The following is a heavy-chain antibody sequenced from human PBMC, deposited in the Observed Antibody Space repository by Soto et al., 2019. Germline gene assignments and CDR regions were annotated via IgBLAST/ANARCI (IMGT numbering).Heavy chain of an antibody. J-gene: IGHJ3*02. CDR1: GFTVTTNN. Sequence: EVQLVESGGGLVQPGGSLRLSCAASGFTVTTNNMSWVRQLPGKGLEWVSVVYSGGSTYYADSVKGRFTVSRNNSKNTLYLQMNSLRAEDTAVYYCARDFSGKNDAFDIWGQGTVVTVSS. CDR2: VYSGGST. CDR3: ARDFSGKNDAFDI. D-gene: IGHD3-10*01. V-gene: IGHV3-66*01.